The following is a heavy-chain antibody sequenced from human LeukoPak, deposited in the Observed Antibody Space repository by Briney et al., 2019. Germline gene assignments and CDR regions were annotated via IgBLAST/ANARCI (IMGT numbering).Heavy chain of an antibody. Sequence: GGSLRLSCAASGFTFSNYAMSWVRQTPGKGLEWVSGISGSGGSTYYTDSVKGRFTISRDNSKNTLYLQMNSLRDEDTAIYYCAKERYSGSSAIEFDYWGRGTLVTASS. J-gene: IGHJ4*02. CDR1: GFTFSNYA. D-gene: IGHD3-10*01. CDR2: ISGSGGST. V-gene: IGHV3-23*01. CDR3: AKERYSGSSAIEFDY.